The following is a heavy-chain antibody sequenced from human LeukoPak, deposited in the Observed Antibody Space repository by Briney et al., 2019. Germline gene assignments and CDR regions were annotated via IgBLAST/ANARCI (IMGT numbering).Heavy chain of an antibody. Sequence: PGGSLRLSCAPSGFSVSSNYMSWVRQAPGKGLEWVSLIYSGGSTSYADSVKGRFTISRDSSKNTLYLQMNSLRAEDTAVYYCARKTDHQTGGDYWGQGTLVTVSS. CDR3: ARKTDHQTGGDY. CDR2: IYSGGST. CDR1: GFSVSSNY. J-gene: IGHJ4*02. D-gene: IGHD7-27*01. V-gene: IGHV3-66*01.